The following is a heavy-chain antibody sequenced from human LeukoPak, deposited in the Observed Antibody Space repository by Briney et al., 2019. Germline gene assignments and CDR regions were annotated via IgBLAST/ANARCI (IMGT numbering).Heavy chain of an antibody. Sequence: PGRSLRLSCAASGFTFDDYAMHWVRQAPGKGLEWVSGISWNSGSIGYADSVKGRFTISRDNAKNSLYLQMNSLRAEDTALYYCAKGFSVAGTYYYYGMDVWGQGTTVTVSS. V-gene: IGHV3-9*01. D-gene: IGHD6-19*01. CDR2: ISWNSGSI. CDR3: AKGFSVAGTYYYYGMDV. CDR1: GFTFDDYA. J-gene: IGHJ6*02.